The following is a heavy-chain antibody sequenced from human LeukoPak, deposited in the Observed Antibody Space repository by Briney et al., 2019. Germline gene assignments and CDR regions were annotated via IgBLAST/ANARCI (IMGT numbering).Heavy chain of an antibody. Sequence: GGSLRLSCAASGFTFSSYSMNWVRQAPGKGLEWVSSISSSSYIYYADSVKGRFTISRDNAKNSLYLQMNSLRAEDTAVYYCARDFVDIVASGAFDIWGQGTMVTVSS. CDR2: ISSSSYI. D-gene: IGHD5-12*01. CDR3: ARDFVDIVASGAFDI. CDR1: GFTFSSYS. V-gene: IGHV3-21*01. J-gene: IGHJ3*02.